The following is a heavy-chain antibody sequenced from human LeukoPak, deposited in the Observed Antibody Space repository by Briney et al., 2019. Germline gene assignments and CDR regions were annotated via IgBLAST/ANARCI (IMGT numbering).Heavy chain of an antibody. CDR1: GFTFTNAR. D-gene: IGHD3-10*01. CDR3: ATEYWGYYNG. CDR2: IKSKTDGETT. V-gene: IGHV3-15*01. J-gene: IGHJ4*02. Sequence: GGSLRHSCAGSGFTFTNARMNWVGQAPGKGLEWVGHIKSKTDGETTDYAAPVKGRFTISRDDSRNMLYLHMNSLKTEDTAVYYCATEYWGYYNGWGQGTLVTVSS.